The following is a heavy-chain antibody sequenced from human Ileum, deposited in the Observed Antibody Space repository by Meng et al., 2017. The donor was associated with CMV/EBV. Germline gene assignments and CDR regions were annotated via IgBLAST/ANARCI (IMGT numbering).Heavy chain of an antibody. Sequence: GESLKISCAASGLTVSDNRMTWVRQVAGQGLQWVSTLYEGGSAHYAPSVEGRFTISKDNSGNMVYLQMNSLRVEDTAVYYCAREQMGAWRGYFDCWGQGNLVTVSS. V-gene: IGHV3-53*01. CDR1: GLTVSDNR. J-gene: IGHJ5*01. CDR3: AREQMGAWRGYFDC. D-gene: IGHD3-3*01. CDR2: LYEGGSA.